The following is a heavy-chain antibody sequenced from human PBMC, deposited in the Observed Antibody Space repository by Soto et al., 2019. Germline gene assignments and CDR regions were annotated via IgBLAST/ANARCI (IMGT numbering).Heavy chain of an antibody. CDR2: IYYSGST. D-gene: IGHD3-22*01. CDR3: ARHSWYYYDSSGYYDY. Sequence: SETLSLTCTVSGGSISSSSYYWGWIRQPPGKGLEWIGSIYYSGSTYYNPSLKSRVTISVGTTKNQFSLKLSSVTAADTAVYYCARHSWYYYDSSGYYDYWGQGTLVTVSS. CDR1: GGSISSSSYY. J-gene: IGHJ4*02. V-gene: IGHV4-39*01.